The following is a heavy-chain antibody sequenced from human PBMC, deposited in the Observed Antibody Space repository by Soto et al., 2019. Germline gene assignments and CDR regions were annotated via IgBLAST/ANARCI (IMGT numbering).Heavy chain of an antibody. D-gene: IGHD3-10*01. J-gene: IGHJ5*02. CDR1: GYTFTSYG. CDR3: ARGVGSGSYYNQYSWFGP. CDR2: INVYNGNT. V-gene: IGHV1-18*01. Sequence: QVQLVQSGGEVKKPGASVKVSCKASGYTFTSYGISWVRQAPGQGLEWMGWINVYNGNTKYAQKVQGRVTMTTDTPTSTAYMEIRRLRSDDTAVYYCARGVGSGSYYNQYSWFGPWGQGTLVTVSS.